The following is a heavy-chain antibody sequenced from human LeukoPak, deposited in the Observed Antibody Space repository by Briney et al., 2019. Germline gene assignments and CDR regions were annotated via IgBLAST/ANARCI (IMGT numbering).Heavy chain of an antibody. J-gene: IGHJ4*02. Sequence: GESLQISCKGSGYSFTSYWIGWVRQLPGKGLEWMGIIYPGDSDTRYSPSFQGQVTISADKSISTAYLQWSSLKASDTAMYSCARLGILTGYSDDYWGQGTLVTVSS. D-gene: IGHD3-9*01. CDR3: ARLGILTGYSDDY. CDR1: GYSFTSYW. CDR2: IYPGDSDT. V-gene: IGHV5-51*01.